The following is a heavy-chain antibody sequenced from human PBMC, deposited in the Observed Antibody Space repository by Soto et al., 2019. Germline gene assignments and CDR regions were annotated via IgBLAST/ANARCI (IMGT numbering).Heavy chain of an antibody. CDR3: ARVGINWNYVSGWFDP. CDR1: GGSFSGYY. D-gene: IGHD1-7*01. V-gene: IGHV4-34*01. CDR2: INHSGST. J-gene: IGHJ5*02. Sequence: SETLSLTCAVYGGSFSGYYWSWIRQPPGKGLEWIGEINHSGSTNYNPSLKSRVTISVDTSKNQFSLKLSSVTAADTAVYYCARVGINWNYVSGWFDPWGQGTPVTVSS.